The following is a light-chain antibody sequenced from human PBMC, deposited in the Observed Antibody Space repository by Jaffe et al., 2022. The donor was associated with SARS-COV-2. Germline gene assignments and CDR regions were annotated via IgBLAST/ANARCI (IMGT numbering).Light chain of an antibody. CDR2: GTS. CDR1: QSLSNSY. CDR3: QQYGSSLVT. V-gene: IGKV3-20*01. Sequence: EIVLTQSPGTLSVSPGERATLSCRASQSLSNSYLAWYQQKPGQAPTLLMHGTSSRATGVPDRFSGSGSGTEFTLTITRLEPEDFAVYYCQQYGSSLVTFGGGTKVEIK. J-gene: IGKJ4*01.